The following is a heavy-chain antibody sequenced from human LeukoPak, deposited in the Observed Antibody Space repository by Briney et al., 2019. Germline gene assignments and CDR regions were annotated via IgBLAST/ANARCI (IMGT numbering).Heavy chain of an antibody. J-gene: IGHJ5*02. CDR2: IYYSGST. V-gene: IGHV4-59*12. D-gene: IGHD6-13*01. CDR3: ARDKAAAGSRWFDP. Sequence: SETLSLTCTVSGGSISTYYWSWIRQPPGKGLEWIGYIYYSGSTNYNPSLKSRVTISVDTSKNQFSLKLSSVTAADTAVYYCARDKAAAGSRWFDPWGQGTLVTVSS. CDR1: GGSISTYY.